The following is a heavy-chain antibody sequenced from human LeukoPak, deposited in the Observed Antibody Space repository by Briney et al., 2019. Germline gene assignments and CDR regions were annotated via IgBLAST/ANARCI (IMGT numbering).Heavy chain of an antibody. CDR2: ITGSGGST. D-gene: IGHD2-15*01. J-gene: IGHJ4*02. CDR1: GFTFTIYS. V-gene: IGHV3-23*01. Sequence: GGSLRLSCAASGFTFTIYSINWVRQAPGKGLEWVSAITGSGGSTYYADSVKGRFTISRDNSKNTLYLQMNSLRAEDTAIYYCGWQRLGYWGQGTLVTVSS. CDR3: GWQRLGY.